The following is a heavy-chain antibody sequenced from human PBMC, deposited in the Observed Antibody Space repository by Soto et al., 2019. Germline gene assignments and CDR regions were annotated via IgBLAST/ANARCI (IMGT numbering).Heavy chain of an antibody. Sequence: SQTLSLTCDISGDSVSSNCAAWNWIRQTPSRGLEWLGRTYYRSKWYINYAVSVKSRITVNPDTSKNQFSLQLNSVTPEDTAVYYCARGSWDDVTGHYYLDVWGKGTTVTVSS. CDR3: ARGSWDDVTGHYYLDV. D-gene: IGHD1-1*01. CDR1: GDSVSSNCAA. CDR2: TYYRSKWYI. J-gene: IGHJ6*03. V-gene: IGHV6-1*01.